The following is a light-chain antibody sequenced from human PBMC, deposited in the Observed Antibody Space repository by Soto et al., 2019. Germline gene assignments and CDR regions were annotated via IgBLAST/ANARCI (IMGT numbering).Light chain of an antibody. CDR3: ASWDDSLNVV. CDR2: SNN. J-gene: IGLJ2*01. V-gene: IGLV1-44*01. CDR1: SSNIRSNT. Sequence: QSSLTQPPSASGTPGQRVTISCSGSSSNIRSNTVDWYQQLPGTAPKLLIYSNNQRPSGVPDRFSGSKSGTSASLAISGLQSEDETDYYCASWDDSLNVVFGGGTKVTVL.